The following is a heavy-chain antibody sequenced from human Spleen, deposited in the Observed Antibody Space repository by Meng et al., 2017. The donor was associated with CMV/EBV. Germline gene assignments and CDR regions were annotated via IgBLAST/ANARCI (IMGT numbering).Heavy chain of an antibody. CDR3: ARFSYWGDPFNI. D-gene: IGHD2-21*01. V-gene: IGHV4-38-2*01. Sequence: ESLKISCAASGFSVTNTYMTWVRLPPGAGLEWIGTISHAGNTYYNPSLNSRVTISIDMSKNQFSLNLTSVTAADTAVYYCARFSYWGDPFNIWGQGTMVTVSS. CDR2: ISHAGNT. J-gene: IGHJ3*02. CDR1: GFSVTNTY.